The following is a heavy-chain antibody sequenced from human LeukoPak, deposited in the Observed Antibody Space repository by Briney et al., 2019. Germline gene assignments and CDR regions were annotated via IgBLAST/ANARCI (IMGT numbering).Heavy chain of an antibody. D-gene: IGHD1-1*01. J-gene: IGHJ4*02. CDR2: IYPGDPDT. Sequence: GESLKISCKGSGYSFTSYWSGWVRQMPGKGLEWMGIIYPGDPDTRYSPSFQGQVTISADKSISTAYLQWSSLKASDTAMYYCVRLPWNDGGLLAYYFDYWGQGTLVTVSS. CDR3: VRLPWNDGGLLAYYFDY. CDR1: GYSFTSYW. V-gene: IGHV5-51*01.